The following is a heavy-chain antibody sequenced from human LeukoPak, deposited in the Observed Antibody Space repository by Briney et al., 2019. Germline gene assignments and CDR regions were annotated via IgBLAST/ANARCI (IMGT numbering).Heavy chain of an antibody. D-gene: IGHD3-22*01. Sequence: SVKVSCKASGGTFSSYAISWVRQAPGQGLEWMGRIIPILGIANYAQKFQGRVTITADKSTSTAYMELSSLRSEDTAVYYCASGDPYYYDSSGQLDYWGQGTLVTVSS. CDR2: IIPILGIA. V-gene: IGHV1-69*04. J-gene: IGHJ4*02. CDR1: GGTFSSYA. CDR3: ASGDPYYYDSSGQLDY.